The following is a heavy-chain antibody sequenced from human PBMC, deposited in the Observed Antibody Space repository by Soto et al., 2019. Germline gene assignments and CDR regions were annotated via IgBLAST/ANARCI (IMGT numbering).Heavy chain of an antibody. J-gene: IGHJ6*02. D-gene: IGHD3-10*01. CDR2: ISGSGGST. V-gene: IGHV3-23*01. Sequence: GGSLRLSCAASGFTFSSYATSWVRQAPGKGLEWVSAISGSGGSTYYADSVKGRFTISRDNSKNTLYLQMNSLRAEDTAVYYCAKDLSGKFYGSGSYYPPWYYYYYGMDVWGQGTTVTVSS. CDR3: AKDLSGKFYGSGSYYPPWYYYYYGMDV. CDR1: GFTFSSYA.